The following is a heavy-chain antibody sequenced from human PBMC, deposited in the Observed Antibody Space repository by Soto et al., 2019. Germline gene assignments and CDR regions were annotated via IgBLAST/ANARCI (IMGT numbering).Heavy chain of an antibody. CDR3: TTGLPAVRYFDWLLLDSPYYFDY. D-gene: IGHD3-9*01. J-gene: IGHJ4*02. CDR1: GFTFSNAW. V-gene: IGHV3-15*01. CDR2: IKSKTDGGTT. Sequence: PGGSLRLSCAASGFTFSNAWMSWVRQAPWKGLEWVGRIKSKTDGGTTDYAAPVKGRFTISRDDSKNTLYLQMNSLKTEDTAVYYCTTGLPAVRYFDWLLLDSPYYFDYWGQGTLVTVSS.